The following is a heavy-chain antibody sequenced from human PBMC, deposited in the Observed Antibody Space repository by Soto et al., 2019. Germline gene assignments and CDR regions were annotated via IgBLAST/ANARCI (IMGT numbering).Heavy chain of an antibody. J-gene: IGHJ4*02. CDR3: ARSIVVATALDY. CDR2: INAGNGNT. CDR1: GYTFTSYA. D-gene: IGHD2-21*02. Sequence: ASVKVSFKASGYTFTSYAMHWVRQAPGQRLEWMGWINAGNGNTKYSQKFQGRVTITRDTSASTAYMELSSLRSEDTAVYYCARSIVVATALDYWGQGTLVTVSS. V-gene: IGHV1-3*01.